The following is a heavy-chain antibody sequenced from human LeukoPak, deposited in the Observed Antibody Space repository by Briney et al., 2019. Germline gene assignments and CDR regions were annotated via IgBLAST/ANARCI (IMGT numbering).Heavy chain of an antibody. Sequence: GGSLRLSCAASGFTVSSNYMSWVRQAPGKGLEWVAVIWYDGSNKYYADSVKGRFTITRDNSKNTLYLQMNSLRAEDTAVYYCARTYSSSWYRGIDPWGQGTLVTVSS. J-gene: IGHJ5*02. CDR2: IWYDGSNK. D-gene: IGHD6-13*01. CDR3: ARTYSSSWYRGIDP. V-gene: IGHV3-33*08. CDR1: GFTVSSNY.